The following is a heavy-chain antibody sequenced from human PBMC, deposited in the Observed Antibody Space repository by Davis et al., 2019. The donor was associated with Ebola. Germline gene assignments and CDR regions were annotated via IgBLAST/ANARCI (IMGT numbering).Heavy chain of an antibody. J-gene: IGHJ4*02. V-gene: IGHV1-18*04. Sequence: ASVKVSCKSSGYTFTSYGLVWVRQAPGLGLAWMGWISGFNTNTNFAQTLQGRVTVSKDTSTNTAYMDLRSLTSDDTAIYYCARAPNYDVLTGTSSYYFDYWGQGTLVTVSS. CDR2: ISGFNTNT. CDR1: GYTFTSYG. CDR3: ARAPNYDVLTGTSSYYFDY. D-gene: IGHD3-9*01.